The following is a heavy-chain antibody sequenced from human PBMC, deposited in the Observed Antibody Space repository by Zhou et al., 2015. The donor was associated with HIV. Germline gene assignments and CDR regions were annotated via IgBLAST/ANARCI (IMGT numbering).Heavy chain of an antibody. CDR3: ARSFVVTVSDPAISHYYGMDV. Sequence: VQLVESGGGVVQPGRSLRLSCAASGFTFSNHGMHWVRQAPGKGLEWVSYVSSSGSTIYYADSVKGRFTISRDNAKNSLYLQMNSLRDEDTALYYCARSFVVTVSDPAISHYYGMDVWGRGTTVTVSS. CDR2: VSSSGSTI. CDR1: GFTFSNHG. V-gene: IGHV3-48*02. D-gene: IGHD2-8*01. J-gene: IGHJ6*02.